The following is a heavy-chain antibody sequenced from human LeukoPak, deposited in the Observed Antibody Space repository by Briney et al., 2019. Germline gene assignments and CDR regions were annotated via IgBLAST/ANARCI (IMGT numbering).Heavy chain of an antibody. V-gene: IGHV1-18*01. CDR3: ARDDVINCSGGSCKPRTPRY. CDR1: GYTFTSYG. CDR2: ISAYNGNT. J-gene: IGHJ4*02. D-gene: IGHD2-15*01. Sequence: ASVKVSCKASGYTFTSYGISWVRQAPGQGLGWTGWISAYNGNTNYAQKLQGRVTMTTDTSTSTAYMELRSLRSDDTAVYYCARDDVINCSGGSCKPRTPRYWGQGTLVTVSS.